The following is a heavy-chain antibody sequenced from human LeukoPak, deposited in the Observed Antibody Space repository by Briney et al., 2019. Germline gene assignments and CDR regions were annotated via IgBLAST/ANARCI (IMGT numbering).Heavy chain of an antibody. Sequence: SETLSLTCTVSGGSISSSSYYWGWIRQPPGKGLEWIGSIYYSGSTYYNPSLKSRVTISIDTSKNQFSLKLSSVTAADTAVYYCARTRDHIVVVTAIRHAPFDPWGQGTLVTVSS. J-gene: IGHJ5*02. V-gene: IGHV4-39*07. CDR3: ARTRDHIVVVTAIRHAPFDP. CDR1: GGSISSSSYY. D-gene: IGHD2-21*02. CDR2: IYYSGST.